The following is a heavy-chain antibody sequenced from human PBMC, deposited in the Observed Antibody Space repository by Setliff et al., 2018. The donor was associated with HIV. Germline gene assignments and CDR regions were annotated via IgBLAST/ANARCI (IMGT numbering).Heavy chain of an antibody. CDR3: ARALAVAGTRTSDY. D-gene: IGHD6-19*01. CDR2: ISGTSDYI. Sequence: GESPKISCAASGFSFSDYVMNWVRQTPGKGLEWVSSISGTSDYIYHADSVKGRFTISRDNTQKSLFLQMNSLRAEDSGVYFCARALAVAGTRTSDYWGQGALVTVSS. J-gene: IGHJ4*02. CDR1: GFSFSDYV. V-gene: IGHV3-21*01.